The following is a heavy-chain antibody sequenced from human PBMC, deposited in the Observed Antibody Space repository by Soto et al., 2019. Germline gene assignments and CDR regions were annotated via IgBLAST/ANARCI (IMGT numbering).Heavy chain of an antibody. J-gene: IGHJ4*02. CDR3: ARGMSGYDQFDD. Sequence: SVKVSCKASGGTFSSYAISWVRQAPGQGLEWMGGIIPIFGTANYAQKFQGRVTITADESTSTAYMELSRLRSDDTAVYYCARGMSGYDQFDDWGQGTLVTVS. D-gene: IGHD5-12*01. CDR1: GGTFSSYA. CDR2: IIPIFGTA. V-gene: IGHV1-69*13.